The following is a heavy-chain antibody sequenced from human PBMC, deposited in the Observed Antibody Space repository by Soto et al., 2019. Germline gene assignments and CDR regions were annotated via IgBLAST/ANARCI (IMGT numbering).Heavy chain of an antibody. Sequence: QVQLVESGGGVVQPGRSLRLSCSASGFTFTSYGMHWVRQAPGKGLEWVAVIWADGSGKYYADSVKGRFTLSRDNSKNTRFLQMNSLRVEDTTVYFCATDACSGDCGGPEFWGQGTVVTVSS. D-gene: IGHD2-21*02. CDR3: ATDACSGDCGGPEF. CDR2: IWADGSGK. V-gene: IGHV3-33*03. CDR1: GFTFTSYG. J-gene: IGHJ4*02.